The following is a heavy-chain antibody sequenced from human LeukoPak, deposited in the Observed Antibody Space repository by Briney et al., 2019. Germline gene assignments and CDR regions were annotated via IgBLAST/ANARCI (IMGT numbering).Heavy chain of an antibody. CDR3: ARSLPYGTTWYGRSDF. Sequence: GGSLRLSCAASGFTFSSYSMNWVRQAPGKGLEWVANIRQDGDTKYYVDSVKGRFTISRDNAMNSLYLQMNSLRAEDTAIYYCARSLPYGTTWYGRSDFWGQGTLVTVSS. CDR2: IRQDGDTK. CDR1: GFTFSSYS. D-gene: IGHD6-13*01. J-gene: IGHJ4*02. V-gene: IGHV3-7*03.